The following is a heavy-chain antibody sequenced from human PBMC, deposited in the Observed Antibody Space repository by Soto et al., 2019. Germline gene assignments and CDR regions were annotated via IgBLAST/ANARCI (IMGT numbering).Heavy chain of an antibody. Sequence: EVQLVESGGGLVQPGGSLRLSCAASGFTFSSYAMHWVRQAPGKGLEYVSAISSNGGSTYYANSVKGRFTISRDNSKNTLYLQMGSLRAEDTAVYYCARGTVVPAAMGAYYFDYWGQGTLVTVSS. CDR2: ISSNGGST. V-gene: IGHV3-64*01. CDR3: ARGTVVPAAMGAYYFDY. CDR1: GFTFSSYA. J-gene: IGHJ4*02. D-gene: IGHD2-2*01.